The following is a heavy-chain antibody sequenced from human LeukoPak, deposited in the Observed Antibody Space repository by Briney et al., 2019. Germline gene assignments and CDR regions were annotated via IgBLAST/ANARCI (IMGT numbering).Heavy chain of an antibody. CDR2: ISGSGGST. V-gene: IGHV3-23*01. CDR3: AKVGITMIVVVITGFDY. J-gene: IGHJ4*02. CDR1: GFTFSSYA. D-gene: IGHD3-22*01. Sequence: PGGSLRLSCAASGFTFSSYAMSWVRQAPGKGLEWVSAISGSGGSTYYADSVEGRFTISRDNSKNTLYLQMNSLRAEDTAVYYCAKVGITMIVVVITGFDYWGQGTLVTVSS.